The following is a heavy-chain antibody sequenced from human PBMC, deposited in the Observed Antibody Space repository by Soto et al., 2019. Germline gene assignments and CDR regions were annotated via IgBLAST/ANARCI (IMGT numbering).Heavy chain of an antibody. CDR3: ARRSSSSLGSLFDP. J-gene: IGHJ5*02. Sequence: SETLSLTCTVSGGSISSSTYYWDWIRQPPGKGLEWIGAMYYTGNKNYNPSLESRVTMSVDTSKNQFSLKLSSVTPTDTAVYYCARRSSSSLGSLFDPWGRGILVTVPQ. D-gene: IGHD6-6*01. CDR1: GGSISSSTYY. CDR2: MYYTGNK. V-gene: IGHV4-39*01.